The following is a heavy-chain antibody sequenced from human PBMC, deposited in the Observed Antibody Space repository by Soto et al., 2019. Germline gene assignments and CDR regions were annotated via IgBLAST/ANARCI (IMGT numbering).Heavy chain of an antibody. Sequence: QVQLQESGPGLVKPSQTLSLTCTVSGGSISSGGYYWSWIRQHPGKGLEWIGYIYYSGSTYYNPSLKSRVTISVDTSKNQFSLKLSSVTAADTAVYYCAREVSGSGSYYNDYFDYWGQGTLVTVSS. CDR2: IYYSGST. J-gene: IGHJ4*02. D-gene: IGHD3-10*01. V-gene: IGHV4-31*03. CDR3: AREVSGSGSYYNDYFDY. CDR1: GGSISSGGYY.